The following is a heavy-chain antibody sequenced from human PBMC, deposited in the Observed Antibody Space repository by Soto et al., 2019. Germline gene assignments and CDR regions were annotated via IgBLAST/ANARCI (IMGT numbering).Heavy chain of an antibody. D-gene: IGHD3-9*01. CDR1: GGTFSNYA. V-gene: IGHV1-69*06. Sequence: QIHMVQSGAEVKKPGASVKISCKASGGTFSNYAISWVRQAPGHWLEWMGGLTPIFDTTNYAQKSQGRITTTADTSTSTAYMALSGLRSEDTVIYFCARYPNSLNNWFDPWGQGTLGTVSS. CDR2: LTPIFDTT. J-gene: IGHJ5*02. CDR3: ARYPNSLNNWFDP.